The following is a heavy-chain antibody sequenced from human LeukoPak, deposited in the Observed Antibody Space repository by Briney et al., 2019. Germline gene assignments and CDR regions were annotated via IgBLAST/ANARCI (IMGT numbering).Heavy chain of an antibody. CDR3: AKRPEVSSGWSSLFDP. V-gene: IGHV3-23*01. CDR2: ISNSGDNT. Sequence: GGSLRLSCAASGFTFSSYAMSWVRQAPGKGLEWVSAISNSGDNTYYADSVKGRFTISRDNSKNTLYLQMNSLRAEDTAVYYCAKRPEVSSGWSSLFDPWGQGTLVTVSS. D-gene: IGHD6-19*01. J-gene: IGHJ5*02. CDR1: GFTFSSYA.